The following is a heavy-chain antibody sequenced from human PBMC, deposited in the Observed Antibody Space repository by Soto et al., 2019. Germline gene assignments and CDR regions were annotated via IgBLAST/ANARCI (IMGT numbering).Heavy chain of an antibody. J-gene: IGHJ6*02. Sequence: PGGSLRLSCAASGFTFSSYAMSWVRQAPGKGLEWVSAISGSGGSTYYADSVKGRFTISRDNSKNTLYLQMNSLRAEDTAVYYCAKDSLVPAAILHPIPDYYYGMDVWGQGTTVTVSS. CDR3: AKDSLVPAAILHPIPDYYYGMDV. D-gene: IGHD2-2*01. V-gene: IGHV3-23*01. CDR1: GFTFSSYA. CDR2: ISGSGGST.